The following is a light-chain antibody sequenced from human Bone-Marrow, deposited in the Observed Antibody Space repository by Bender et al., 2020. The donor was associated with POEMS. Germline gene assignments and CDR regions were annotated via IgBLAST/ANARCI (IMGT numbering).Light chain of an antibody. CDR2: EVY. J-gene: IGLJ1*01. V-gene: IGLV2-23*02. CDR3: CSCEASYTFGV. CDR1: SSDVGYYNL. Sequence: QSALTQPASVSGSPGQSITISCTGTSSDVGYYNLVSWYQHHPGKAPKLMIYEVYKRPSGVSNRFAGSKSGNTASLTISGLQAEDEADYYCCSCEASYTFGVFGTGTKVTVL.